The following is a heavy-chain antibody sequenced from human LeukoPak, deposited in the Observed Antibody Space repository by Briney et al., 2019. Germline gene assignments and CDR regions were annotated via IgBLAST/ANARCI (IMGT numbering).Heavy chain of an antibody. Sequence: PSETLPLTCTVSGGSISSGGYYWSWIRQHPGKGLEWIGYIYYSGSTYYNPSLKSRVTISVDTSKNQFSLKLSSVTAADTAVYYCARAPGYYDSSGYSFDDAFDIWGQGTMVTVSS. CDR2: IYYSGST. J-gene: IGHJ3*02. D-gene: IGHD3-22*01. CDR3: ARAPGYYDSSGYSFDDAFDI. V-gene: IGHV4-31*03. CDR1: GGSISSGGYY.